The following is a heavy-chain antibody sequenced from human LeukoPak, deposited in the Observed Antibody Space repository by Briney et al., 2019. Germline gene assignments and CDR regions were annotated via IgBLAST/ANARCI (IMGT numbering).Heavy chain of an antibody. J-gene: IGHJ4*02. CDR2: ISVNGDST. Sequence: GGSLRLSCAGSVLILRRYGLKRARQAPGKGLEYVSGISVNGDSTYYADFVKGRFTISRDNSRNTLNLQMGSLRAEDTAVYYCARISQEGHFDYWGQGTLVTVSS. CDR1: VLILRRYG. CDR3: ARISQEGHFDY. V-gene: IGHV3-64*02.